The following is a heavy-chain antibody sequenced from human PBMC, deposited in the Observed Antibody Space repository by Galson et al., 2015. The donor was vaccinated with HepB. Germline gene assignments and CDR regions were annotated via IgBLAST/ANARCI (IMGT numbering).Heavy chain of an antibody. D-gene: IGHD3-10*01. Sequence: LSLTCTVSGGSITSSSYYWGWIRQPPGKGLEWIGNIYYSGSTYYNPSLKGRITISVDTSKNQFSLNLSSVTAADTAVYYCAREGGSGSHYTYYIDVWGKGTAVTVSS. J-gene: IGHJ6*03. CDR1: GGSITSSSYY. CDR3: AREGGSGSHYTYYIDV. CDR2: IYYSGST. V-gene: IGHV4-39*07.